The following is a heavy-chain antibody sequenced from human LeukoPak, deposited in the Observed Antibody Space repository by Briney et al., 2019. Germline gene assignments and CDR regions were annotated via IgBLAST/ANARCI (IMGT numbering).Heavy chain of an antibody. Sequence: GGSLRLFCAASGFPFKSYGLHRGRQAPGKGLEGVAVISYDGSNKYYADSVKGRFTISRDNSKNTLYLQMNSLRAEDTAVYYCAKKGSGSYYADYWGQGTLVTVSS. D-gene: IGHD3-10*01. CDR1: GFPFKSYG. CDR3: AKKGSGSYYADY. J-gene: IGHJ4*02. V-gene: IGHV3-30*18. CDR2: ISYDGSNK.